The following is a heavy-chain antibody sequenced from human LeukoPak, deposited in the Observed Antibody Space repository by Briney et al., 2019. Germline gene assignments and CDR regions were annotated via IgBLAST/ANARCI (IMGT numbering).Heavy chain of an antibody. V-gene: IGHV3-23*01. Sequence: GGSLRLSCAASGFTFSSYSMNWVRQAPGKGLEWVSGISGSGVYTYYADSVKGRFTISRDNSKNTLYLVMNSLRVDDTAVYYCAKAVDLATISVDIWGQGTMVTVSS. CDR3: AKAVDLATISVDI. D-gene: IGHD5-24*01. CDR1: GFTFSSYS. J-gene: IGHJ3*02. CDR2: ISGSGVYT.